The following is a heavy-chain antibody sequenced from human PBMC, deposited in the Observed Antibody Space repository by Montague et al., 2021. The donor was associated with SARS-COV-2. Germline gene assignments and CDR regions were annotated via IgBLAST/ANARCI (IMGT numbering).Heavy chain of an antibody. J-gene: IGHJ4*01. CDR3: AREGYRSGSFYIDY. Sequence: SLGLSCAASRLPFNGYAMHWVRQAPGKGLEWRKFISQDESNHRYPDSVKGRFTISRDNSKNTLYLQMDSLRPEDTAVYYCAREGYRSGSFYIDYWGQGTLVTVTS. CDR2: ISQDESNH. D-gene: IGHD1-26*01. V-gene: IGHV3-30*04. CDR1: RLPFNGYA.